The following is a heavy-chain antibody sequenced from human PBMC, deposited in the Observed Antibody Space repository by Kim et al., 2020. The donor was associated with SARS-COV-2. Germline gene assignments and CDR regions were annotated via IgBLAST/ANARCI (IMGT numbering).Heavy chain of an antibody. CDR1: GFIFSDYW. Sequence: GGSLRLSCAASGFIFSDYWMHWVRQSPGKGLMWVSYINSDGTRIDYADSVKGRFTISRDNAKSTLYLQMNNLRTEDMAVYYCVRGPTIPSGGAGLGYWGRGTPVTVSS. D-gene: IGHD2-21*01. CDR2: INSDGTRI. CDR3: VRGPTIPSGGAGLGY. V-gene: IGHV3-74*01. J-gene: IGHJ4*02.